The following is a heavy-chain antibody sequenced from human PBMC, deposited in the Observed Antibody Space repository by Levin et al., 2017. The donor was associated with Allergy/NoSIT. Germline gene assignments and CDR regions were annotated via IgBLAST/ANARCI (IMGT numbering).Heavy chain of an antibody. CDR1: GYTFTNYG. D-gene: IGHD3-10*01. CDR3: ARDRKDYYASGTETLFHY. CDR2: FSAYNGNT. V-gene: IGHV1-18*01. Sequence: ASVKVSCKTSGYTFTNYGISWVRQAPGQGLEWMGWFSAYNGNTKYTPRLQDRLILTIDTSTRTAYMELRNLRSDDTAVYYCARDRKDYYASGTETLFHYWGQGTLVTVSS. J-gene: IGHJ4*02.